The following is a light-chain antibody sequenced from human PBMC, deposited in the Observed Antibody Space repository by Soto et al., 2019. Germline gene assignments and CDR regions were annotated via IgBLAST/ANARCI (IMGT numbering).Light chain of an antibody. Sequence: DIVMTQSPDSLAVSLGERATIRCKPSQNLLYNSNNKNYLAWYQQRPGQPPKLLIYWASTRESGVPERFSGSGSGTDFTLTISSLQAEDVAVYYCQQYYSAPWTFGQGTKVEIK. CDR3: QQYYSAPWT. V-gene: IGKV4-1*01. CDR1: QNLLYNSNNKNY. J-gene: IGKJ1*01. CDR2: WAS.